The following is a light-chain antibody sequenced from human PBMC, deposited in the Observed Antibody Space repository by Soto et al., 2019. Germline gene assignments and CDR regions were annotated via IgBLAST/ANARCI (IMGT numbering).Light chain of an antibody. V-gene: IGKV1-5*01. CDR2: DAS. J-gene: IGKJ1*01. CDR1: QSISSW. Sequence: DIQMTQSPSTLSASVGDRVTITCRASQSISSWLAWYQQKPGKAPKLLIYDASSLESGVPSRFSGSGSGTEFTLTISSLQPDDFATVYCQQYNSYSVTFGQGTKVEIK. CDR3: QQYNSYSVT.